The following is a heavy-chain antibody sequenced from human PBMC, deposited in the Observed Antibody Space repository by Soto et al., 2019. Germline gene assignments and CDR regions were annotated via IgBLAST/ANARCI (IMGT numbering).Heavy chain of an antibody. D-gene: IGHD6-6*01. CDR2: MYPGYSDT. CDR1: WYIFSKYW. Sequence: PGESLNISCNCSWYIFSKYWIVLVREMPGKGLECMGIMYPGYSDTRYSPSFQGQVTISAGKSITTAYLQWTSLKASGAAVYYCVVYSSSSGRHFDYWGQGTLVTVSS. J-gene: IGHJ4*02. CDR3: VVYSSSSGRHFDY. V-gene: IGHV5-51*01.